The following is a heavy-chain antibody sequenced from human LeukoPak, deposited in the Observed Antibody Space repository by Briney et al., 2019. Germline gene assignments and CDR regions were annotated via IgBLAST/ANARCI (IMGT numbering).Heavy chain of an antibody. Sequence: GGSLRLSCAASGFTFNYFWMHWVRQVPGKGLVRVSGINNDGTATYYADSVKGRFTISRDNAKNTVYPQMNGLRAEDTTVYYCATVSEYWGQGTLVTVSS. J-gene: IGHJ4*02. CDR1: GFTFNYFW. V-gene: IGHV3-74*01. CDR2: INNDGTAT. CDR3: ATVSEY.